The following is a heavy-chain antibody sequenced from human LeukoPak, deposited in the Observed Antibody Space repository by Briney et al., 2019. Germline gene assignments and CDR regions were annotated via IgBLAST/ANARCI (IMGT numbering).Heavy chain of an antibody. CDR2: IRSKPYGGTT. V-gene: IGHV3-49*04. D-gene: IGHD5-12*01. J-gene: IGHJ4*02. CDR3: TREGKWLPHY. CDR1: GFTFCDYA. Sequence: PGRSLRLSCTGSGFTFCDYAMSWVSQAQGKGPEWGGFIRSKPYGGTTEFAASVKGRFTISRDDSKSIAYLQMNSLKTEDTAVYYCTREGKWLPHYWGQGTLVTVSS.